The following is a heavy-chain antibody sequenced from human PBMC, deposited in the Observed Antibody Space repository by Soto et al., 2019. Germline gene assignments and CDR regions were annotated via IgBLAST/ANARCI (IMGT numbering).Heavy chain of an antibody. CDR1: GFTFSTYS. CDR3: ASLTYYYDSSGPPAY. V-gene: IGHV3-48*01. J-gene: IGHJ4*02. D-gene: IGHD3-22*01. CDR2: ISSSSSTI. Sequence: GSLRLSCAASGFTFSTYSMNWVRQAPGKGLEWVSYISSSSSTIFYTDSVKGRFTVSRDNAKNSLYLQMNSLRAEDTAVYYCASLTYYYDSSGPPAYSGQGTLVTVSS.